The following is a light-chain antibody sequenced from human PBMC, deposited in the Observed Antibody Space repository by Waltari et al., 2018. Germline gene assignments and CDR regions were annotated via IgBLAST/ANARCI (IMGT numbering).Light chain of an antibody. J-gene: IGKJ4*01. V-gene: IGKV3-11*01. CDR3: QHRSDWPLT. CDR1: ESVSRY. Sequence: IVLTQSPATLSLSPGERATLSCRASESVSRYLAWYQQKPGQPPRLLIYEASNRATGIPARFSGSGSGTDFTLTISSLEPEDFAVYYCQHRSDWPLTFGGGTKVEIK. CDR2: EAS.